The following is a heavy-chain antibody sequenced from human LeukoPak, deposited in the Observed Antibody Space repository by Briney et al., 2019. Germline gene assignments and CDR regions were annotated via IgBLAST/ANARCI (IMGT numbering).Heavy chain of an antibody. CDR2: ISNYNGNT. V-gene: IGHV1-18*03. CDR3: ARDPRYRGYCSSTSCHWMDY. J-gene: IGHJ4*02. Sequence: ASVKVSCKASGYTFTSYGISWVRQAPGQGLEWMGWISNYNGNTNYAQKVQGRVTMTTDTSTSTAYMELRSLRSDDMALYYCARDPRYRGYCSSTSCHWMDYWGQGTLVTVSS. CDR1: GYTFTSYG. D-gene: IGHD2-2*01.